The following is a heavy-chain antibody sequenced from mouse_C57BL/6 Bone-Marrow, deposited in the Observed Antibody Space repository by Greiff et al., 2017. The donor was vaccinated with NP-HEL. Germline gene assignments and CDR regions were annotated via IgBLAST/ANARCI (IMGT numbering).Heavy chain of an antibody. J-gene: IGHJ2*01. V-gene: IGHV5-4*01. Sequence: EVKLMESGGGLVKPGGSLKLSCAASGFTFSSYAMSWVRQTPEKRLEWVATISDGGSYTYYPDNVKGRFTISRDNAKNNLYLQMSHLKSEDTAMYYCARDGGLRPSYYFDYWGQGTTLTVSS. CDR2: ISDGGSYT. CDR3: ARDGGLRPSYYFDY. CDR1: GFTFSSYA. D-gene: IGHD2-4*01.